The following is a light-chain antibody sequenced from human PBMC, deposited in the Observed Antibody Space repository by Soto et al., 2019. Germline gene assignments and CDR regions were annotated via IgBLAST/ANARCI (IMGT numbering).Light chain of an antibody. V-gene: IGKV3-11*01. CDR1: QSVSTY. CDR3: QQRTNWLT. Sequence: EIVLTQSPATLSLSPGERATLSCRASQSVSTYLAWYQQKPGQARRLLIYDASTRATGIPARFSGGGSGTDFTLTISSLEPEDFAVYYCQQRTNWLTFGGGTKVEIK. J-gene: IGKJ4*01. CDR2: DAS.